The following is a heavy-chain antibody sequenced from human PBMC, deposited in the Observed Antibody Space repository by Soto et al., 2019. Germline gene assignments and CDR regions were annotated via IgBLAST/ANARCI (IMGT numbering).Heavy chain of an antibody. D-gene: IGHD5-12*01. V-gene: IGHV4-30-4*01. CDR2: IYYSGST. CDR1: GGSISSGDYY. Sequence: QVQLQESGPGLVKPSQTLSLTCTVSGGSISSGDYYWSWIRQPPGKGLEWIGYIYYSGSTYYNPSLRRRVTISVDTSKNQFSLKLSSVTAADTAVYYCARGGNVEMATIEYFDYCGQGTLVTVAS. CDR3: ARGGNVEMATIEYFDY. J-gene: IGHJ4*02.